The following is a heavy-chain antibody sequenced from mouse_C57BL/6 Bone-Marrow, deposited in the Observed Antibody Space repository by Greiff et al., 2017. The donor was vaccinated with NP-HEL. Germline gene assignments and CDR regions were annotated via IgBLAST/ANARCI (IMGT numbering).Heavy chain of an antibody. CDR1: GYTFTSYG. V-gene: IGHV1-81*01. CDR2: IHPRSGNT. D-gene: IGHD2-5*01. J-gene: IGHJ3*01. Sequence: QVQLQQSGAELARPGASVKLSCKASGYTFTSYGISWVKQRTGQGLEWIGEIHPRSGNTYYNEKFKGKATLTADKSSSTAYMELRSLTSEDSAVYFCASAYYSNWAWFAYWGQGTLVTVSA. CDR3: ASAYYSNWAWFAY.